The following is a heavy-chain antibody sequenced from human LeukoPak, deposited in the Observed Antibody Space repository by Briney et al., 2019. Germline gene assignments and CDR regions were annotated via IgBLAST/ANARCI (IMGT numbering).Heavy chain of an antibody. V-gene: IGHV4-61*01. Sequence: PSETLSLTCTVSGGSVSSGSYYWSWIRQPPGKGLEWIGYIYYSGSTNYNPSLKSRVTISVDTSKNQFSLKLSSVTAADTAVYYCARDRDTAMAPRYYYGMDVWGKGTTVTVPS. D-gene: IGHD5-18*01. CDR3: ARDRDTAMAPRYYYGMDV. CDR1: GGSVSSGSYY. CDR2: IYYSGST. J-gene: IGHJ6*04.